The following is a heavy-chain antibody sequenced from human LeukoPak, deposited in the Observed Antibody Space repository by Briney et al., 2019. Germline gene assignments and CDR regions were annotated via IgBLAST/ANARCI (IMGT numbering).Heavy chain of an antibody. D-gene: IGHD2-15*01. Sequence: GGSLRLSCAASGFTFSNYPMSWVRQAPGKGLEWVSAIGGTSGNTYYRDSVKGRFTIPRDNSKNMLYLQMNNLIAEDTAIYYCARKGEKGTYCRDILCYTLDYWGQGTLVTVSS. CDR2: IGGTSGNT. CDR1: GFTFSNYP. V-gene: IGHV3-23*01. CDR3: ARKGEKGTYCRDILCYTLDY. J-gene: IGHJ4*02.